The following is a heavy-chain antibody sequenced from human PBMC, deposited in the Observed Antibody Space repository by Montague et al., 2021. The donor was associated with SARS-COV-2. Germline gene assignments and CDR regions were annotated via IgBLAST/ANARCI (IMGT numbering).Heavy chain of an antibody. D-gene: IGHD3-22*01. Sequence: SETLSLTCAVSGGSFSGYYWSWIRQRPGKGLEWIGEVNLSGSTNYNPSLKSRVTISVDTSKNQVSLRLTSVTAADTAVYYCARVRDSSGHDYWGQGTLVTVSS. J-gene: IGHJ4*02. V-gene: IGHV4-34*01. CDR1: GGSFSGYY. CDR3: ARVRDSSGHDY. CDR2: VNLSGST.